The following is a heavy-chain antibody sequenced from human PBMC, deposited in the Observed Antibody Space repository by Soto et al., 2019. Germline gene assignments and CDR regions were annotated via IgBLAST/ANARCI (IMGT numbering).Heavy chain of an antibody. D-gene: IGHD3-9*01. Sequence: QVQLQQWGAGPLKPSETLSLTCAVYGGSFSGYYWSWIRQPPGKGLEWIGEINHSGSTNYNPSLKSRVTISVDTAKNQFSLKPSSVTAADTAVYYCARGGITIFYWGQGTLVTVSS. CDR2: INHSGST. CDR1: GGSFSGYY. CDR3: ARGGITIFY. V-gene: IGHV4-34*01. J-gene: IGHJ1*01.